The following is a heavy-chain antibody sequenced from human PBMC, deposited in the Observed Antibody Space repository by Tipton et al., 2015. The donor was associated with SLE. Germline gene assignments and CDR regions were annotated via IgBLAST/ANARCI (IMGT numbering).Heavy chain of an antibody. Sequence: LRLSCTVSGGSISSHYWSWIRQPPGKGLEWIGYIYYSGSTNYNPSLKSRVTISVDTSKNQFSLKLSSVTAADTAVYYCARVSEIKDWASGMDVWGQGTTVTVSS. D-gene: IGHD3/OR15-3a*01. J-gene: IGHJ6*02. CDR3: ARVSEIKDWASGMDV. CDR1: GGSISSHY. V-gene: IGHV4-59*11. CDR2: IYYSGST.